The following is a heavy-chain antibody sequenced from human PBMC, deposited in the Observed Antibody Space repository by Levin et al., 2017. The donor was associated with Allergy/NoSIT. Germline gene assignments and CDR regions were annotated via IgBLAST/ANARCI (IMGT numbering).Heavy chain of an antibody. CDR2: IRKKVHSYTT. CDR3: ARVSTSDIYYFES. CDR1: GFSFSDHY. Sequence: RSGGSLRLSCEASGFSFSDHYMDWVRQAPGKGLEWVGHIRKKVHSYTTEYAASVKGRFTVSRDDSKNLLYLQMSSLRTEDTAVYYCARVSTSDIYYFESWGQGTLVTVSS. D-gene: IGHD5/OR15-5a*01. V-gene: IGHV3-72*01. J-gene: IGHJ4*02.